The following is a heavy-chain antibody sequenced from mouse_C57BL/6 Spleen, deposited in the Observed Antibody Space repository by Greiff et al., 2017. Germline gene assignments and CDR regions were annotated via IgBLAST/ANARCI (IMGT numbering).Heavy chain of an antibody. CDR3: SRLDSNFDY. Sequence: QVQLQQPGAELVMPGASVKLSCKASGYTFTSYWMHWVKQRPGQGLEWIGEIDPSDSYTNYNQKFQGKSTLTVDKSSSTAYMQLSSLTSDDSAVYYCSRLDSNFDYWGQGTTLTVSS. V-gene: IGHV1-69*01. J-gene: IGHJ2*01. CDR2: IDPSDSYT. CDR1: GYTFTSYW. D-gene: IGHD2-5*01.